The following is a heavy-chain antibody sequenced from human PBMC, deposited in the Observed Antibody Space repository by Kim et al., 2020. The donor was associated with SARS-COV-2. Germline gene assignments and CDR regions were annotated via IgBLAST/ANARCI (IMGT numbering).Heavy chain of an antibody. CDR2: INHSGST. J-gene: IGHJ6*01. CDR1: GGSFSGYY. V-gene: IGHV4-34*01. CDR3: ARRYYYGSGSYYYYYYGMD. D-gene: IGHD3-10*01. Sequence: SQTLSLTCAVYGGSFSGYYWSWIRQPPGKGLEWIGEINHSGSTNYNPSLKSRVTISVDTSKNQFSLKLSSVTAADTAVYYCARRYYYGSGSYYYYYYGMD.